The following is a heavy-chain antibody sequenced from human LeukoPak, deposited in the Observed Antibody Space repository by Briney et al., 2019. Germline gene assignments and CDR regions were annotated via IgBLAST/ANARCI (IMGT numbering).Heavy chain of an antibody. CDR2: IKSKTDGGST. CDR3: TTVWFGELSNADY. CDR1: GFTFSNAW. J-gene: IGHJ4*02. Sequence: GGSLRLSCAASGFTFSNAWMSWVRQAPGKGLEWVGRIKSKTDGGSTDYAAPVKGRFTISRDDSKNTLYLQMNSLKTDDTAVYYCTTVWFGELSNADYWGQGTLVTVSS. V-gene: IGHV3-15*01. D-gene: IGHD3-10*01.